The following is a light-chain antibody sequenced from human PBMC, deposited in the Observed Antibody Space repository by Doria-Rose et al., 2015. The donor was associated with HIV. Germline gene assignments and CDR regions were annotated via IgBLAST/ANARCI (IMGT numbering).Light chain of an antibody. CDR3: QQTYSSPQWT. CDR2: AAS. V-gene: IGKV1-39*01. CDR1: QTVSTY. J-gene: IGKJ1*01. Sequence: DIQVTQSPSSLSESIGDSVTITCRASQTVSTYLNWFQQEPGKAPKLLIYAASRLQSGVPSRFSGSGSGADFTLTISGLQPGDFATYYCQQTYSSPQWTVGQGTKVE.